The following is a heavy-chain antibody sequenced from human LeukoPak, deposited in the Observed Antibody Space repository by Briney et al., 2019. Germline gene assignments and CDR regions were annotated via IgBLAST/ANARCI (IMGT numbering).Heavy chain of an antibody. V-gene: IGHV3-74*01. J-gene: IGHJ1*01. Sequence: GGSLGLSCAASGFTFSTYWMHWVRQAPGKGLVWVSRIKSDGSTNYADSVKGRFTISRDNAKNTLSLQMNRLRPEDTGVYYCARAPSEIGGYYPEYFRHWGQGTLVTVSS. CDR3: ARAPSEIGGYYPEYFRH. CDR1: GFTFSTYW. CDR2: IKSDGST. D-gene: IGHD3-3*01.